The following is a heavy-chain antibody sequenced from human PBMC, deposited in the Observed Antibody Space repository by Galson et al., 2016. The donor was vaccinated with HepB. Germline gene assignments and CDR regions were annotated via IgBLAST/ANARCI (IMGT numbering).Heavy chain of an antibody. CDR1: GFTFSNFG. CDR2: ISDDGNNK. Sequence: SLRLSCAASGFTFSNFGMHWVRQAPGKGLEWVAFISDDGNNKHYADSVKGRFTISRDNSKNTLYLQMNSLTAEDTAVYYCARFGGSLGMDVWGQGTTVTVSS. J-gene: IGHJ6*02. V-gene: IGHV3-33*01. D-gene: IGHD2-15*01. CDR3: ARFGGSLGMDV.